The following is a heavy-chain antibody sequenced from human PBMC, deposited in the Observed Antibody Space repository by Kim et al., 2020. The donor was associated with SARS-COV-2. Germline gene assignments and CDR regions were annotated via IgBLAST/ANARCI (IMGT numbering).Heavy chain of an antibody. CDR2: INHSGST. Sequence: SETLSHTCAVYGGSFNEYYWTWIRHPPGTGLEWMWEINHSGSTNYNPSLKRRVPISVATYKNQFSLELTFVTAADTAVYFCARGYGESRRYDWGQGTLVTVSS. CDR1: GGSFNEYY. V-gene: IGHV4-34*01. J-gene: IGHJ4*02. D-gene: IGHD3-10*01. CDR3: ARGYGESRRYD.